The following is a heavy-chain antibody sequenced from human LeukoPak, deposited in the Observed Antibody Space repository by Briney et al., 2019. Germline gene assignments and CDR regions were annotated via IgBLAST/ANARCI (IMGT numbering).Heavy chain of an antibody. J-gene: IGHJ4*02. CDR3: AGSYSSGWYNFAPFDY. V-gene: IGHV1-69*04. CDR2: IIPILGIA. Sequence: SVKVSCKASGGTFSSYAISWVRQAPGQGLEWKGRIIPILGIANYAQKFQGRVTITADKSTSTAYMELSSLRSEDTAVYYCAGSYSSGWYNFAPFDYWGQGTLVTVSS. CDR1: GGTFSSYA. D-gene: IGHD6-19*01.